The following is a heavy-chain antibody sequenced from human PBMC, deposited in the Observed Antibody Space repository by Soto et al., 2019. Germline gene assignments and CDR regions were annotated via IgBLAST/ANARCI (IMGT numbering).Heavy chain of an antibody. CDR3: ARAHGSEREYYYHGMDV. CDR2: IYYSGST. V-gene: IGHV4-39*01. J-gene: IGHJ6*02. CDR1: GGPISSSSYY. Sequence: SETLSLTCTVSGGPISSSSYYWGWIRQPPGKGLEWIGSIYYSGSTYYNPSLKSRVTISVDTSKNQFSLKLSSVTAADTAVYYCARAHGSEREYYYHGMDVWGQGTTVTVSS.